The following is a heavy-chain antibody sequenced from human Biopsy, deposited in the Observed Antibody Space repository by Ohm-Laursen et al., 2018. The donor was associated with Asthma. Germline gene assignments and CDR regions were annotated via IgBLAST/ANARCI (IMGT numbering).Heavy chain of an antibody. CDR1: GGTFGNYA. CDR3: ASPSSSREILYYYYNMDI. D-gene: IGHD6-13*01. CDR2: ISPVFGST. Sequence: GSSVKVSCKASGGTFGNYAISWVRQAPGLGLEWMGGISPVFGSTNIAQKFQGRVTISADTFTKTAYLEVSSLRSDDTAVYYCASPSSSREILYYYYNMDIWGQGTTVTV. J-gene: IGHJ6*02. V-gene: IGHV1-69*06.